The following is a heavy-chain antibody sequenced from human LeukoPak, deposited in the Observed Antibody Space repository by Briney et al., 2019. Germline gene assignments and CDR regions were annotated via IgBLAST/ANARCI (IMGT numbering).Heavy chain of an antibody. CDR1: GFTFSSYA. CDR2: ISGSGGST. J-gene: IGHJ3*02. Sequence: HPGGSLRLSCAASGFTFSSYAMSWVRQAPGKGLEWVSAISGSGGSTYYADSVKGRFTISRDNSKNTLYLQMNSLRAEDTAVYYCAKDHVTIFGVVIRFGAFDIWGQGTMVTVSS. V-gene: IGHV3-23*01. D-gene: IGHD3-3*01. CDR3: AKDHVTIFGVVIRFGAFDI.